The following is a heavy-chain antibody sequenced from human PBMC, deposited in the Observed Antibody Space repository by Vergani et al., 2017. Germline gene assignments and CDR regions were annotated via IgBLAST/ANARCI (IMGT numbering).Heavy chain of an antibody. V-gene: IGHV5-51*03. CDR2: IYPGNSET. D-gene: IGHD3/OR15-3a*01. Sequence: EVQLEQSGAAVKKPGESLEISCKGSGYSFSRNWIAWVRERPGQGLEWMGMIYPGNSETRNNPSFRGQVTMSVDKSISTAYLQWGSLKASDSAMYYCARVYCRGMSCAGTDYFYHIDVWGKGTKVTVS. CDR3: ARVYCRGMSCAGTDYFYHIDV. CDR1: GYSFSRNW. J-gene: IGHJ6*03.